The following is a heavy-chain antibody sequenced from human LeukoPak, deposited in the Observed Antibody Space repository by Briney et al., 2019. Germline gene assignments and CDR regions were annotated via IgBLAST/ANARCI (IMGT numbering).Heavy chain of an antibody. J-gene: IGHJ3*02. CDR3: ARERWGDAFDI. CDR1: GFTFSSYD. D-gene: IGHD1-26*01. V-gene: IGHV3-30*04. CDR2: ISYDGSNK. Sequence: GGSLRLPCAASGFTFSSYDMHWVRQAPGKGPEWVAVISYDGSNKDYADSVRGRFTISRDNSKSTLYLQMNSLRADDTAVYYCARERWGDAFDIWGQGTKVTVSS.